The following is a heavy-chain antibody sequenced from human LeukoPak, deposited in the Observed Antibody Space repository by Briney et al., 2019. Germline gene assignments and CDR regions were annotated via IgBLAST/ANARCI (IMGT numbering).Heavy chain of an antibody. CDR3: ARDFSSGSTVYYYYYMDV. Sequence: SETLSLTCAVYGGSFIGFHWNWIRQPPGKGLEWIGTIYYSGTTYYNPSLKSRVTISLDTSKNQFSLKLSSVTAADTAIYSCARDFSSGSTVYYYYYMDVWGKGTTVTVSS. D-gene: IGHD6-25*01. V-gene: IGHV4-34*11. CDR2: IYYSGTT. CDR1: GGSFIGFH. J-gene: IGHJ6*03.